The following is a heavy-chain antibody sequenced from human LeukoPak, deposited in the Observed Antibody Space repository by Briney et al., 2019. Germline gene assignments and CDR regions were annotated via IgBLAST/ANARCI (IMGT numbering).Heavy chain of an antibody. J-gene: IGHJ4*02. V-gene: IGHV3-20*04. D-gene: IGHD3-10*01. CDR2: INWNGGST. Sequence: GGSLRLSCAASGFTFDDYGMSWVRQAPGKGLEWVSGINWNGGSTGYADSVKGRFTISRDNAKNSLYLQMNSLRPEDTAVYYCAKDSSAPISITMVRGRWYFDYWGQGTLVTVSS. CDR1: GFTFDDYG. CDR3: AKDSSAPISITMVRGRWYFDY.